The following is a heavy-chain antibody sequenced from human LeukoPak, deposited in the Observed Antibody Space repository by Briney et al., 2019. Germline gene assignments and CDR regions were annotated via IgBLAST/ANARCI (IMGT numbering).Heavy chain of an antibody. CDR3: ARDPPRDDPT. V-gene: IGHV1-46*01. J-gene: IGHJ5*02. CDR2: INPSGGST. Sequence: ASVKVSCKASGYTFTSYYMHWVRQAPGQGLEWMGIINPSGGSTSYAQKFQGRVTMTRDTSTTTVYMELSSLRSEDTAVYCCARDPPRDDPTWGQGTLVTVPS. CDR1: GYTFTSYY. D-gene: IGHD1-1*01.